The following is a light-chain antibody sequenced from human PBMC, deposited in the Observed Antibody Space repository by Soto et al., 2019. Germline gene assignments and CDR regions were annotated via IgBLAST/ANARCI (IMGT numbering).Light chain of an antibody. CDR1: QSVSSTF. V-gene: IGKV3-20*01. CDR2: GAS. J-gene: IGKJ1*01. Sequence: EVVLTQSPGIVSLSPGERATLSCRASQSVSSTFFAWFQQKPGQAPRLLIYGASSRATGIPDRFSGSGSKTDFSLTISRLEHEDFAIYYCHQYGSLPRTFGQGTKVEFK. CDR3: HQYGSLPRT.